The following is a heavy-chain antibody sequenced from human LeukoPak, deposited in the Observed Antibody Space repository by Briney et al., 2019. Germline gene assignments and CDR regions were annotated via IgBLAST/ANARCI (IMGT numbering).Heavy chain of an antibody. J-gene: IGHJ3*02. CDR1: GFTFSSYS. Sequence: GGSLRLSCAASGFTFSSYSMNWVRQAPGNGLEWVSSISSSSSYIYYADSVKGRFTISRDNAKNSLYLQMNSLRAEDTAVYYCARLGPSDAFDIWGQGTMVTVSS. D-gene: IGHD3-10*01. CDR2: ISSSSSYI. CDR3: ARLGPSDAFDI. V-gene: IGHV3-21*01.